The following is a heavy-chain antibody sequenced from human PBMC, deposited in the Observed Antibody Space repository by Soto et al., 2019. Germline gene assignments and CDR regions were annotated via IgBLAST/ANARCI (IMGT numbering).Heavy chain of an antibody. CDR3: ARVRGYSYGYGSFDY. Sequence: QVQLQESGPGLVKPSETLSLTCTVSGGSISSYCWSWIRQPPGKGLEWIGYIYYSGSTNYNPSLKSRVTISVDPSQNQFSLKLSSVTAADTAVYYCARVRGYSYGYGSFDYWGQGTLVTVSS. V-gene: IGHV4-59*01. D-gene: IGHD5-18*01. CDR1: GGSISSYC. CDR2: IYYSGST. J-gene: IGHJ4*02.